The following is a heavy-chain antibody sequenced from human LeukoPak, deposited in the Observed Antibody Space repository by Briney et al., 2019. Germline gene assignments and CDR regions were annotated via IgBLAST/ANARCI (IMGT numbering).Heavy chain of an antibody. V-gene: IGHV4-61*01. CDR3: ARDPLTALGMDV. D-gene: IGHD4/OR15-4a*01. Sequence: SETLSLTCTVSGGSVSSGSYYWSRIRQPPGKGLEWIGCIYYSGSTDYNPSLKSRVTISVDTSKNQFSLNLSSVTAADTAVYYCARDPLTALGMDVWGKGTTVTVSS. CDR1: GGSVSSGSYY. J-gene: IGHJ6*04. CDR2: IYYSGST.